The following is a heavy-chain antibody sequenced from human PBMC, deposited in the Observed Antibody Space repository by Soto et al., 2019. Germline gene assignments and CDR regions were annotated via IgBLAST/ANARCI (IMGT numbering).Heavy chain of an antibody. CDR3: ARTGNLRWFDP. CDR1: GGSFSGYY. J-gene: IGHJ5*02. CDR2: VNDSGSP. V-gene: IGHV4-34*01. Sequence: SETLSLTCAVHGGSFSGYYWSWIRQPPGKGLEWIGEVNDSGSPNYNPSLKSRVTISLDTSKNHFSLQLSSVTAADTAVYYCARTGNLRWFDPWGQGTLVTVSS. D-gene: IGHD2-8*02.